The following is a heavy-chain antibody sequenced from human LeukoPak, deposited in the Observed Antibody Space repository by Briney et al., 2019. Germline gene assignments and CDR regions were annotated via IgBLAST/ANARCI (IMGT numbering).Heavy chain of an antibody. D-gene: IGHD6-13*01. CDR3: ARDAPAAGTTYPFDY. J-gene: IGHJ4*02. CDR2: ISAYNGNT. Sequence: ASVKVSCKASGYSFTDYYIHWVRQAPGQGLEWMGWISAYNGNTNYAQKLQGRVTMTTDTSTSTAYMELRGLRSDDTAVYYCARDAPAAGTTYPFDYWGQGTLVTVSS. CDR1: GYSFTDYY. V-gene: IGHV1-18*04.